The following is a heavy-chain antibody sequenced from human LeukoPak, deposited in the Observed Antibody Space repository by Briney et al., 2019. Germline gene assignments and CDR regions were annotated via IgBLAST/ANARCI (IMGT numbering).Heavy chain of an antibody. CDR1: GFTFSSYG. CDR2: IRYDGSNK. CDR3: ANLRPAVTDHMYYFDY. D-gene: IGHD4-11*01. Sequence: PGGSLRLSXAASGFTFSSYGMHWVRQAPGKGLEWVAFIRYDGSNKYYADSVKGRFTISRDNSKNTLYLQMNSLRAEDTAVYYCANLRPAVTDHMYYFDYWGQGTLVTVSS. J-gene: IGHJ4*02. V-gene: IGHV3-30*02.